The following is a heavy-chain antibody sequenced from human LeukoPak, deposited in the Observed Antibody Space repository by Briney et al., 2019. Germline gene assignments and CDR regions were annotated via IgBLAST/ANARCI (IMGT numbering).Heavy chain of an antibody. CDR3: ARNRYYYDSGSYSHFDY. CDR2: IYYIGTT. D-gene: IGHD3-10*01. CDR1: GGSISSYY. J-gene: IGHJ4*02. Sequence: SETLSLTCTVSGGSISSYYWSWIRQPPGKGLEWIGYIYYIGTTNYNPSLKSRVTISVDTSKNQFSLKLSSVTAADTAVYYCARNRYYYDSGSYSHFDYWGQGTLVTVSS. V-gene: IGHV4-59*12.